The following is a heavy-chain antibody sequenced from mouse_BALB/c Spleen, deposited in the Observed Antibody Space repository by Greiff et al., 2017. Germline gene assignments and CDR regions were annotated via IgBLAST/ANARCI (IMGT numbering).Heavy chain of an antibody. CDR1: GYSITSGYY. Sequence: EVKLVESGPGLVKPSQSLSLTCSVTGYSITSGYYWNWIRQFPGNKLEWMGYISYDGSNNYNPSLKNRISITRDTSKNQFFLKLNSVTTEDTATYYCANYYGNSWFAYWGQGTLVTVSA. J-gene: IGHJ3*01. V-gene: IGHV3-6*02. D-gene: IGHD2-1*01. CDR3: ANYYGNSWFAY. CDR2: ISYDGSN.